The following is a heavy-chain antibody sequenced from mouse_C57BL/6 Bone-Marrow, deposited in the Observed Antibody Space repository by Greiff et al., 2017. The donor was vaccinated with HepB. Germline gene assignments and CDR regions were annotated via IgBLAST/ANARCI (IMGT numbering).Heavy chain of an antibody. V-gene: IGHV14-4*01. D-gene: IGHD2-2*01. Sequence: EVQLVESGAELVRPGASVKLSCTASGFNIKDDYMHWVKQRPEQGLEWIGWIDPENGDTEYASKFQGKATITADTSSTTAYLQLSSLTSEDTAVYYCTSGSGYDGGYYAMDYWGQGTSVTVSS. J-gene: IGHJ4*01. CDR1: GFNIKDDY. CDR3: TSGSGYDGGYYAMDY. CDR2: IDPENGDT.